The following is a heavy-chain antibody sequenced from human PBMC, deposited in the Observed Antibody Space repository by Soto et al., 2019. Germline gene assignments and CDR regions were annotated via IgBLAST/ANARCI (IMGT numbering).Heavy chain of an antibody. D-gene: IGHD3-16*01. CDR1: GNTFTSYD. CDR2: MNPNSGNT. CDR3: ASSFLALDAFDI. J-gene: IGHJ3*02. V-gene: IGHV1-8*01. Sequence: QVHLVQSGAEVKKPGASVKVSCKASGNTFTSYDLNWVRQATGQGLECMGWMNPNSGNTGYAQKFQGRVTITWNTSISTAYMELSSLRSEDTAVYYCASSFLALDAFDIWGQGTMVTVSS.